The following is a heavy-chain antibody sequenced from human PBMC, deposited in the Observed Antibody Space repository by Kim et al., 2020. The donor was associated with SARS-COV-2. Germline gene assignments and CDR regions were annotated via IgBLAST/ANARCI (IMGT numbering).Heavy chain of an antibody. CDR2: ITDNSRII. CDR3: ARDRYYAFDI. V-gene: IGHV3-48*02. Sequence: GGSLRLSCAASGFTFSSYSMNWVRQAPGKGLEWISYITDNSRIISYAGSVKGRFTISRDNAKNSLYLQMNSLRDEDTAVYYCARDRYYAFDIWGQGTMVTVSS. D-gene: IGHD1-26*01. CDR1: GFTFSSYS. J-gene: IGHJ3*02.